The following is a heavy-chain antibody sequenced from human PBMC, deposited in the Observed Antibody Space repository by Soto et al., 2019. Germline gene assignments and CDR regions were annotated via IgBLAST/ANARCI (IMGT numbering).Heavy chain of an antibody. V-gene: IGHV1-18*04. J-gene: IGHJ4*02. CDR2: ISPYNGNT. CDR3: ARGVSYYGEY. D-gene: IGHD1-26*01. CDR1: GYIFTDYG. Sequence: QVQLVQSGPEVKKPGASVKVYCKASGYIFTDYGISWVRQAPGQGLEWVGWISPYNGNTNYAQKLQDRLTMTTDTSTSTVYMELRSLRPDDTAVYFCARGVSYYGEYWGQGALVTVSS.